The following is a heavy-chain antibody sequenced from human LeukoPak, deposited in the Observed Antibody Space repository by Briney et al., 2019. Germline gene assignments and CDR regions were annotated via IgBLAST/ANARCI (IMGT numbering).Heavy chain of an antibody. V-gene: IGHV3-30-3*01. D-gene: IGHD6-13*01. CDR3: ARSHSSTWSSYFDS. CDR2: ISHDGSNK. J-gene: IGHJ4*02. CDR1: GFTFNIYP. Sequence: GGSLRLSCAASGFTFNIYPMHWVRQAPGKGLEWVAVISHDGSNKYYADSVRGRFTISRDNSKSTLYLQMNSLTTEDTAVYYCARSHSSTWSSYFDSWGQGTLVTVSS.